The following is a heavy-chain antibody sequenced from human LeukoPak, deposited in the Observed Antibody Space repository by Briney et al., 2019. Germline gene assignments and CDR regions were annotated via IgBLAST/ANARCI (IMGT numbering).Heavy chain of an antibody. V-gene: IGHV3-66*01. Sequence: GGSLRLSCAASGFTVSSNYMSWVRQAPGKGLEWVSVIYSGGSTYYADSVKGRFTISRDNSKNTLYLQMNSLRAEDTAVYYCARGSIAAAGAGYWGQGTLVTVSS. J-gene: IGHJ4*02. D-gene: IGHD6-13*01. CDR1: GFTVSSNY. CDR3: ARGSIAAAGAGY. CDR2: IYSGGST.